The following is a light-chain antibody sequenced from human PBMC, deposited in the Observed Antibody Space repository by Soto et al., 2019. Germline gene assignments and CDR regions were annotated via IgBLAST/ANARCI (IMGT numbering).Light chain of an antibody. CDR1: QSINTW. CDR3: QQYDTSPLT. V-gene: IGKV1-5*03. Sequence: DFQLTQSPSTLSASVGDTITITCRASQSINTWLAWYQQRPGKAPKLLIYKASSLEGGVPSRFSCSGSATEFSLTISSLQPDDFGTYYCQQYDTSPLTFGGGTKVEVK. J-gene: IGKJ4*01. CDR2: KAS.